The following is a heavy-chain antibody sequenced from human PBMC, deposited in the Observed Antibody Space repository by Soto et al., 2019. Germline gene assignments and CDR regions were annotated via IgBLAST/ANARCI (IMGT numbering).Heavy chain of an antibody. J-gene: IGHJ6*02. CDR3: ARDLSGTGLDI. CDR2: VYSTGGT. V-gene: IGHV4-4*07. D-gene: IGHD1-26*01. Sequence: QMQLHESGPGLVKPSETLSLICNVSGDSVGRFYWSWIRQSAGKGLEWIGRVYSTGGTAYNPALSGRVPISLDRSNNNCSLEMNSVTAADTAVDFCARDLSGTGLDIWGRGTRVSV. CDR1: GDSVGRFY.